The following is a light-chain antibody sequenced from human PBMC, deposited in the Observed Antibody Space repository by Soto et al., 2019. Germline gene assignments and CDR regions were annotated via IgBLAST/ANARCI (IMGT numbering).Light chain of an antibody. CDR3: QVWDSSSDHSV. V-gene: IGLV3-21*02. CDR1: NIGSKS. CDR2: DDS. Sequence: SYELTQPPSVSVAPGQTARITCGGNNIGSKSVHWYQQKPGQAPVLVVYDDSDRPSGIPEGFSGSNSGNTATLTISRVEAGDEADYYCQVWDSSSDHSVFGTGTKLTVL. J-gene: IGLJ1*01.